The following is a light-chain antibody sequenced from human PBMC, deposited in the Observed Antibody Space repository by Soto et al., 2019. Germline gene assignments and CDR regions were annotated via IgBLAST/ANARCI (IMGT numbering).Light chain of an antibody. CDR3: QQYNNWPWT. CDR1: QTISSN. CDR2: GAS. V-gene: IGKV3-15*01. J-gene: IGKJ1*01. Sequence: DIVMTQSPATLSVSPGERATLSCRASQTISSNLAWYQQEPGQTPRLLIYGASTRAAGIPARFSGSGSGTDFTLTISSLQSEDFAVYYCQQYNNWPWTFGQGTKVDIK.